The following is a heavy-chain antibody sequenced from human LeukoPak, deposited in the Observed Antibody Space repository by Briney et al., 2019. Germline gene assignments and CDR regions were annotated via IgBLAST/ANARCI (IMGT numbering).Heavy chain of an antibody. Sequence: GGSLRLSCAASGFTFSSYAMHWVRQAPGKGLGYVSAISSNGGSTYYANSVKGRFTISRDNSKNTLYLQMGSLRAEDMAVYYCARGDDIFDYWGQGTLVTVSS. CDR2: ISSNGGST. J-gene: IGHJ4*02. D-gene: IGHD3-9*01. V-gene: IGHV3-64*01. CDR1: GFTFSSYA. CDR3: ARGDDIFDY.